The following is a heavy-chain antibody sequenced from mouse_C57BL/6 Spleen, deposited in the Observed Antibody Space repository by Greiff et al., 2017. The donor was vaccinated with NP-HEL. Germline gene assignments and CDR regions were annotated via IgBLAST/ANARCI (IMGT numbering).Heavy chain of an antibody. CDR1: GYTFTSYW. D-gene: IGHD2-3*01. CDR3: APEFYDGYYEGSYAMDY. V-gene: IGHV1-72*01. J-gene: IGHJ4*01. CDR2: IDPNSGGT. Sequence: QVQLQQPGAELVKPGASVKLSCKASGYTFTSYWMHWVKQRPGRGLEWIGRIDPNSGGTKYNEKFKSKATLTVDKSSSTAYMQLSSLTSEDSAVYCCAPEFYDGYYEGSYAMDYWGQGTSVTVSS.